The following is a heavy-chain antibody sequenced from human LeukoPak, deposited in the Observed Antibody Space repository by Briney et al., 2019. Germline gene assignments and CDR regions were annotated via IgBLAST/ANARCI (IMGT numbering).Heavy chain of an antibody. CDR1: GFTFSNAW. V-gene: IGHV3-15*01. CDR3: EGDYGDYGTIDY. J-gene: IGHJ4*02. Sequence: TGGSLRLSCAASGFTFSNAWMSWVRQAPGKGLEWVGRIKSKTDGGTTDYAAPVKGRSTISRDDSKNTLYLQMNSLRAEDTAVYYCEGDYGDYGTIDYWGQGTLVTVSS. CDR2: IKSKTDGGTT. D-gene: IGHD4-17*01.